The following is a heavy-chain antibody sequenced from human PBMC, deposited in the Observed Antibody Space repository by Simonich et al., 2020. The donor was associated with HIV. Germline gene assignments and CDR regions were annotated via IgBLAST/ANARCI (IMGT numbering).Heavy chain of an antibody. CDR2: ISHSGNT. Sequence: VQLQQWGAGLLKPSETLSLTCAVYGRSLSGSYWSWIRQPPGKGLEWIGEISHSGNTNNKPALKSRVTISVDTTKNQFSLKRNSLTAADTAVYYCARGGACSGDCDNWFDSWGQGTLVTVSS. J-gene: IGHJ5*01. CDR3: ARGGACSGDCDNWFDS. D-gene: IGHD2-21*02. V-gene: IGHV4-34*01. CDR1: GRSLSGSY.